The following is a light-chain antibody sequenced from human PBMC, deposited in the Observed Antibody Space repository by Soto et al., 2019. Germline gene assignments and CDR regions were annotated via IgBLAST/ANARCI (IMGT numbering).Light chain of an antibody. J-gene: IGLJ1*01. CDR3: QLWVSSSHHFYA. V-gene: IGLV2-14*01. Sequence: QSALTQPASVSGSPGQSITISCTGTSSDVGGYNYVSWYQQHPGKAPKLMIYEVTNRPSGVSNRFSGSKSGNTASLTISRVEAGDEADYYCQLWVSSSHHFYAFGTGTKLTVL. CDR1: SSDVGGYNY. CDR2: EVT.